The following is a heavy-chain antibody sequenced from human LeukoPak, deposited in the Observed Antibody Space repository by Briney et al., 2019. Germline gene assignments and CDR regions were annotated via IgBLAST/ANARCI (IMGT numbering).Heavy chain of an antibody. D-gene: IGHD4-23*01. V-gene: IGHV1-69*05. Sequence: GASVKVSCKASGGTFSSYAISWVRQAPGQGLKWMGGIIPIFGTANYAQKFQGRVTITTDESTSTAYMELSSLRSEDTAVYYCARGDPGGNPSYYYYYYMDVWGKGTTVTVSS. J-gene: IGHJ6*03. CDR1: GGTFSSYA. CDR3: ARGDPGGNPSYYYYYYMDV. CDR2: IIPIFGTA.